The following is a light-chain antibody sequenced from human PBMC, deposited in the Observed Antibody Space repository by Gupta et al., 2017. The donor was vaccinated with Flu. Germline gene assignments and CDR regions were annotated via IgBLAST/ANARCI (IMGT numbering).Light chain of an antibody. CDR3: QQQDALPLS. J-gene: IGKJ4*01. CDR2: DAS. V-gene: IGKV1-33*01. Sequence: DIQMTQSPSSLSASVGDRVTITCQASHDIRRFLNSYQQKPGKAPKLLIFDASNSDTGVPSRFSGSGFCTTFTFTISGPQPEDFATYYCQQQDALPLSLGGGTKVEIK. CDR1: HDIRRF.